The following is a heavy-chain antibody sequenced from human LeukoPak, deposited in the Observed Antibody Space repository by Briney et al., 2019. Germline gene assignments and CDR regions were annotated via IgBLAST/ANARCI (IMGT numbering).Heavy chain of an antibody. Sequence: GGSLRLSCAASGFTVSSNYMSWVRQAPGKGLEWVSVIYSGGSTYYADSVKGRFTISRDNSKNTLYLQMNSLRAEDTAVYYCAKIVSSGYPSPFDYWGQGTLVTVSS. J-gene: IGHJ4*02. CDR3: AKIVSSGYPSPFDY. D-gene: IGHD3-22*01. CDR2: IYSGGST. CDR1: GFTVSSNY. V-gene: IGHV3-53*01.